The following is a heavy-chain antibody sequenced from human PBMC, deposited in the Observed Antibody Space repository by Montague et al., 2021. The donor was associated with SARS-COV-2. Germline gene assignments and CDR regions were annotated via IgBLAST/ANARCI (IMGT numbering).Heavy chain of an antibody. CDR3: TSGREGNYNVMDV. D-gene: IGHD1-1*01. Sequence: CAISGDSVSINSATWNWDRQSPSRGLEWLGRTYYRSKWYNDYAVSVRGRVTINPDTSKNQFSLQLNSVTPEDTAIYYCTSGREGNYNVMDVWGQGTTVTVSS. J-gene: IGHJ6*02. V-gene: IGHV6-1*01. CDR2: TYYRSKWYN. CDR1: GDSVSINSAT.